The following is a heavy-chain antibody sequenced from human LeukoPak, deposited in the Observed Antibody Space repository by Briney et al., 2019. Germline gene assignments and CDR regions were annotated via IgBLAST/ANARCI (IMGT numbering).Heavy chain of an antibody. CDR1: GFTFSGYE. V-gene: IGHV3-48*03. Sequence: GGSLRLSCAASGFTFSGYEMNWVRQAPGKGLEWVSYISSSGSTIYYADSVKGRFTISRDNAKNSLYLQMNSLRAEDTAVYYCARAPIRDTAIFYFDYWGQGTLVTVSS. D-gene: IGHD5-18*01. CDR3: ARAPIRDTAIFYFDY. J-gene: IGHJ4*02. CDR2: ISSSGSTI.